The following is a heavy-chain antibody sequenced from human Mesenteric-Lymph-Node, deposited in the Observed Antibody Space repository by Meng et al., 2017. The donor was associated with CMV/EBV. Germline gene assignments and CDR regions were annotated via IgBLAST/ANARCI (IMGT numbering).Heavy chain of an antibody. CDR2: IYYSGST. CDR3: ARDLGVVVAPNGDEYFQH. D-gene: IGHD3-3*01. V-gene: IGHV4-39*07. Sequence: SETLSLTCTVSGGSISSSSYYWGWIRQPPGKGLEWIGSIYYSGSTYYNPSLKSRVTISVDTSKNQFSLKLRSVTVADTAVYYCARDLGVVVAPNGDEYFQHWGQGTLVTVSS. CDR1: GGSISSSSYY. J-gene: IGHJ1*01.